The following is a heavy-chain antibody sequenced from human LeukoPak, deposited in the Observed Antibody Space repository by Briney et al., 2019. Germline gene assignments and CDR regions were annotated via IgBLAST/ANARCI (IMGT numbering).Heavy chain of an antibody. V-gene: IGHV5-51*01. Sequence: AGESLKISCKGSGYSFTSYWIGWVRQMPGKGLEWMGIIYPGDSDTRYSPSFQGQVTISADKSISTAYLQWSSLKASDTAMYYCARLGEKDEPAPVGMDVWGQGTTVTVSS. CDR2: IYPGDSDT. CDR3: ARLGEKDEPAPVGMDV. J-gene: IGHJ6*02. CDR1: GYSFTSYW. D-gene: IGHD1-14*01.